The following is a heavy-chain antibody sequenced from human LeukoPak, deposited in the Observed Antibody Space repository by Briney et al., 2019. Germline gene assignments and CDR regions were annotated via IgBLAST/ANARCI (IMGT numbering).Heavy chain of an antibody. CDR3: AREGRQPHYYYGMDV. CDR1: GGSISSGAYY. D-gene: IGHD2-2*01. J-gene: IGHJ6*02. Sequence: SQTLSLTCTVSGGSISSGAYYWSWICQPPGKGLEWIGYIYYSGSTYYNPSLKSRVTMSVDTSKNQFSLKLSSVTAADTAVYYCAREGRQPHYYYGMDVWGQGTTVTVSS. V-gene: IGHV4-30-4*01. CDR2: IYYSGST.